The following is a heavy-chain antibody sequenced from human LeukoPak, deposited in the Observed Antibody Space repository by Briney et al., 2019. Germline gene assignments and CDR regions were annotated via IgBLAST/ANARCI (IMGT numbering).Heavy chain of an antibody. CDR1: GFTFDDYA. CDR2: ISNSDGTT. Sequence: GGSLRLSCAAFGFTFDDYAMHWVRQAPGKGLEWVSAISNSDGTTYYADSVRGRFTISRDNSKNTLYLQMNSLRAEDTAVYYCAKTYSWYYFDYWGQGTLVTVSS. J-gene: IGHJ4*02. CDR3: AKTYSWYYFDY. V-gene: IGHV3-23*01. D-gene: IGHD6-13*01.